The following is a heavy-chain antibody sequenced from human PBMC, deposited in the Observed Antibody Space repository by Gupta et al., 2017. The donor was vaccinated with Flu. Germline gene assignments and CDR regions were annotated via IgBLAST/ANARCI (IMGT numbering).Heavy chain of an antibody. V-gene: IGHV3-43*01. CDR1: GFTFDDQS. Sequence: EVQLVESGGVAVQPGGSLRLSCAASGFTFDDQSMHWVRQVPGKGLEWVSLISWDGSSTFYAYSVKGRFTISRDNSKNSLYLQMNSLRTEDTALYYCARDKGHCRSTSCCLFDYWGQGTLVTVSS. D-gene: IGHD2-2*01. CDR3: ARDKGHCRSTSCCLFDY. CDR2: ISWDGSST. J-gene: IGHJ4*02.